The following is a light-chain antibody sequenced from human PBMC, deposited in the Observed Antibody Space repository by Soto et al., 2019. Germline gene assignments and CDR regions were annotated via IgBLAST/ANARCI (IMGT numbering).Light chain of an antibody. CDR2: GAS. CDR3: QRYGRSPLT. J-gene: IGKJ4*01. V-gene: IGKV3-20*01. Sequence: EIVLTQSPGTLSLSPGERATLSCRASESISSNYLAWYQQKPGQAPRLLIYGASNKATGIPDSFSGSGSGTDFSLTISRLEPEDFAVYYCQRYGRSPLTFGGGTKVEI. CDR1: ESISSNY.